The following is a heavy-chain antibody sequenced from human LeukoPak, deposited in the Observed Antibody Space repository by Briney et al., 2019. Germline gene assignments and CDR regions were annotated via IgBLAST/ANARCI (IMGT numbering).Heavy chain of an antibody. Sequence: SSETLSLTCTVSGGSISSGGYYWSWIRQHPGKGLEWIGYIYYSGSTYYNPSLKSRVTISVDTSKNQFSLKLSSVTAADTAVYYCARVVDYGDYGSPGYYYYMDVWGKGTTVTVSS. D-gene: IGHD4-17*01. CDR2: IYYSGST. CDR3: ARVVDYGDYGSPGYYYYMDV. CDR1: GGSISSGGYY. J-gene: IGHJ6*03. V-gene: IGHV4-31*03.